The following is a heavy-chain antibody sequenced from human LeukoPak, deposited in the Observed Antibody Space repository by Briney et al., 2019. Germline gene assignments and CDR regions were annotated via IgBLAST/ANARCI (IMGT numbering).Heavy chain of an antibody. V-gene: IGHV3-23*01. J-gene: IGHJ2*01. CDR1: GFTFSSYA. CDR3: AKHPIFGCSSTSCFYWYFDL. Sequence: PGGSLRLSCAASGFTFSSYAMSWVRQAPGKGLEWVSAISGSGGSTYYADSVKGRFTISRDNSKNTLYLQMNSLRAEDTAVYYCAKHPIFGCSSTSCFYWYFDLWGRGTLVTVSS. D-gene: IGHD2-2*01. CDR2: ISGSGGST.